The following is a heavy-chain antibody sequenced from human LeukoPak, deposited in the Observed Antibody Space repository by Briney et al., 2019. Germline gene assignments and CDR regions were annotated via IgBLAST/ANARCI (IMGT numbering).Heavy chain of an antibody. V-gene: IGHV3-73*01. CDR2: IRSKANSYAT. CDR3: TRLQVSGDCNYAYSDY. CDR1: GFTFSGSA. Sequence: GGSLRLSCAASGFTFSGSAMHWVRQASGKGLEWVGRIRSKANSYATAYAASVKGRFTISRDDSKNTAYLQMNSLKTEDTAVYYCTRLQVSGDCNYAYSDYWGQGTLVTVSS. D-gene: IGHD2-21*02. J-gene: IGHJ4*02.